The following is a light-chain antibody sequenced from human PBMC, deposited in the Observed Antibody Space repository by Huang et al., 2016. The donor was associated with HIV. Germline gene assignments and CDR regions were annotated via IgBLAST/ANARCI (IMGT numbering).Light chain of an antibody. CDR3: QQYYTYPHS. CDR1: QGISSY. Sequence: AIRMTQSPSSLSASTGDRVTITCRASQGISSYLAWYQQKPGKAPKHLIDAASTLQSGVPSRFIGSGFGTDFTLTISSLQSEDLGSYHCQQYYTYPHSFGQGTKLEI. CDR2: AAS. J-gene: IGKJ2*01. V-gene: IGKV1-8*01.